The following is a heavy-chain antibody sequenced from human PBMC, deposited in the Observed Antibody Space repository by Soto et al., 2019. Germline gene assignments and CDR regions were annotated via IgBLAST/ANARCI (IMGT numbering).Heavy chain of an antibody. D-gene: IGHD3-22*01. Sequence: PGGSLRLSCAASGFTFSSYAMHWVRQAPGKGLEWVAVISYDGSNKYYADSVKGRFTISRDNSKNTLYLQMNSLRAEDTAVYYCARGYDSSGYYLNDAFDIWGQGTMVTVSS. CDR2: ISYDGSNK. CDR3: ARGYDSSGYYLNDAFDI. J-gene: IGHJ3*02. V-gene: IGHV3-30-3*01. CDR1: GFTFSSYA.